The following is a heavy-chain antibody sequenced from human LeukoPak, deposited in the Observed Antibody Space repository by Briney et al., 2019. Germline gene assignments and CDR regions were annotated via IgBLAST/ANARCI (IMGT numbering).Heavy chain of an antibody. J-gene: IGHJ6*03. CDR1: GFTFGDYA. CDR3: TSWPYYYYYYVDV. Sequence: GGSLRLSCTASGFTFGDYAMSWFRQAPGKGLEWVGFIRSKAYGGTTEYAASVKGRFTISRDDSKSIAYLQMNSLKTEDTAVYYCTSWPYYYYYYVDVWGKGTTVTVSS. V-gene: IGHV3-49*03. CDR2: IRSKAYGGTT.